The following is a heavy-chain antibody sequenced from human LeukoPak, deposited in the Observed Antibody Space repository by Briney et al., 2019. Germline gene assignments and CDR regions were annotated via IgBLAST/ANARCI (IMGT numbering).Heavy chain of an antibody. V-gene: IGHV3-7*01. J-gene: IGHJ6*02. CDR3: ARLITSEAGRGMDV. CDR2: IKQDGSEK. CDR1: GFTFSSYW. Sequence: GGSLRLSCAASGFTFSSYWMSWVRQAPGKGLEWVANIKQDGSEKYYVDSVKGRFTISRDNAKNSLYLQMSSLRVEDTALYYCARLITSEAGRGMDVWGQGTTVTVSS. D-gene: IGHD1-14*01.